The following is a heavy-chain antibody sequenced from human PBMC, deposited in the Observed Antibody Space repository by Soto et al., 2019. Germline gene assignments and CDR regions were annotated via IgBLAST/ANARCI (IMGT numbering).Heavy chain of an antibody. V-gene: IGHV3-11*01. D-gene: IGHD1-1*01. CDR2: ISSSGSTI. CDR3: ARALRITNGGVAFDI. Sequence: GVSLRLSCAASGFTFSDYYMSWIRQAPGKGLEWVSYISSSGSTIYYADSVKGRFTISRDNAKNSLYLQMSSLRAEDTAVYYWARALRITNGGVAFDIWGQGKMVPVPS. J-gene: IGHJ3*02. CDR1: GFTFSDYY.